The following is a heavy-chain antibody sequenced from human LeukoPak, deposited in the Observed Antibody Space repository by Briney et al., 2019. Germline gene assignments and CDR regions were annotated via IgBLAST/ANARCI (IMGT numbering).Heavy chain of an antibody. CDR2: IIPIFGTA. D-gene: IGHD3-3*01. J-gene: IGHJ5*02. V-gene: IGHV1-69*01. Sequence: GSSVKVSCKASGGTFSSYAISWVRQAPGQGLEWMGGIIPIFGTANYAQKFQGRVTITADESTSTDYMELSSLRSEDTAVYYCASFSYYDFWSGYSWFDPWGKGTLVTVSS. CDR1: GGTFSSYA. CDR3: ASFSYYDFWSGYSWFDP.